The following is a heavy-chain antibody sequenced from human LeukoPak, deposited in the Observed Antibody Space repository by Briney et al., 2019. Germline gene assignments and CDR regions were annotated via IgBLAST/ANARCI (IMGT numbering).Heavy chain of an antibody. D-gene: IGHD4-23*01. Sequence: GRSLRLPCAASGFTFSSYGMHWVRQAPGKGLEWVAVISYDGSNKYYADSVKGRFTISRDNSKNTLYLQMNSLRAEDTAVYYCAKESGDYGGNGDYYYYGMDVWGQGTTVTVSS. CDR3: AKESGDYGGNGDYYYYGMDV. V-gene: IGHV3-30*18. J-gene: IGHJ6*02. CDR2: ISYDGSNK. CDR1: GFTFSSYG.